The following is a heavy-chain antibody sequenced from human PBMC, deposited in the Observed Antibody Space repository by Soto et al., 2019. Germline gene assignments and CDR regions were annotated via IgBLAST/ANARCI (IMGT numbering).Heavy chain of an antibody. D-gene: IGHD1-26*01. J-gene: IGHJ4*02. CDR1: GGTFSSYS. CDR3: ARDGGRHSGGIDY. V-gene: IGHV1-69*01. CDR2: IIPIFGTA. Sequence: QVQLVQSGAEGKKPGSSVKVSCKASGGTFSSYSINWVRQAPGQGLEWMGEIIPIFGTANYAQKFQGRVTITADESTSTAYMELSSLRSEDTAVYYCARDGGRHSGGIDYWGQGTLGTVSS.